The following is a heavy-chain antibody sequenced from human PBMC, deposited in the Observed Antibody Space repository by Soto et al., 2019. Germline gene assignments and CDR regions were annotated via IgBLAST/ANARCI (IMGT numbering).Heavy chain of an antibody. CDR1: GGSISTYY. Sequence: SETLSLTCTVSGGSISTYYWNWIRQPAGKRLEWLGRIYTSGYTKYNPSLKSRVTMSLDTSKRQFSLKLSSVTVADTAVYYCARETVAGTDNWFDPWGQGILVTVSS. CDR3: ARETVAGTDNWFDP. V-gene: IGHV4-4*07. D-gene: IGHD6-19*01. CDR2: IYTSGYT. J-gene: IGHJ5*02.